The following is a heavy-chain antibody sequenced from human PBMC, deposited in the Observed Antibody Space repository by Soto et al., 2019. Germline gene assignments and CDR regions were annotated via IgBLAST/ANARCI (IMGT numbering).Heavy chain of an antibody. D-gene: IGHD2-8*02. CDR1: GFTFSSYA. V-gene: IGHV3-23*01. J-gene: IGHJ4*02. CDR3: AKRRCAGGHFDY. CDR2: VSIGGST. Sequence: DVQLLESGGGLVQPEGSLRLSCAASGFTFSSYAMGWVRQGPGKGLEWVAAVSIGGSTHYAASVRGRFTISRDNSKNTLSLQMNSRTAEDKAVYFCAKRRCAGGHFDYWGQGALVTVSS.